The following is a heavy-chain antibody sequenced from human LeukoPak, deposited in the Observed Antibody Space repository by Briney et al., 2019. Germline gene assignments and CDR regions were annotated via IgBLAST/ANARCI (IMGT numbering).Heavy chain of an antibody. Sequence: PGGSLRLSCAASGFTFSSYSMSWVRQAPGKGLEWVSGISASGGHTFYADSVKGRFSISRDNSKNTLYLQMNSLRAEDTAIYYCAKYSGNYFGDYWGPGNLVTVSS. J-gene: IGHJ4*02. CDR2: ISASGGHT. CDR1: GFTFSSYS. V-gene: IGHV3-23*01. CDR3: AKYSGNYFGDY. D-gene: IGHD1-26*01.